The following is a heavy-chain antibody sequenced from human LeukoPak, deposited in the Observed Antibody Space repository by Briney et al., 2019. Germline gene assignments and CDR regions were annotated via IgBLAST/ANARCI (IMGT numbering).Heavy chain of an antibody. D-gene: IGHD5-18*01. Sequence: GGSLRLSCAASGFTFSSYGMHRVRQAPGKGLEWVAVISYDGSNKYYADSVKGRFTISRDNSKNTLYLQMNSLRAEDTAVYYCANQGQLWLRGYYYYMDVWGKGTTVTVS. CDR3: ANQGQLWLRGYYYYMDV. V-gene: IGHV3-30*18. CDR2: ISYDGSNK. CDR1: GFTFSSYG. J-gene: IGHJ6*03.